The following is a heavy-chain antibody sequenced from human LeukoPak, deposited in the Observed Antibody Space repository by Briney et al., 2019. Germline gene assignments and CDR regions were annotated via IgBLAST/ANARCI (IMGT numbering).Heavy chain of an antibody. CDR3: ARKVAYGSGSFYSPFILYFYL. D-gene: IGHD3-10*01. Sequence: SETLSLTCAVSGGSLSGYYWSWIRQPPGRGLEGIGEINNSGRTNYNPSLKSRVTISAHTSKIQLSLNRSSVTAAHTSVYYCARKVAYGSGSFYSPFILYFYLWGGSPLFSVSS. J-gene: IGHJ2*01. CDR1: GGSLSGYY. V-gene: IGHV4-34*01. CDR2: INNSGRT.